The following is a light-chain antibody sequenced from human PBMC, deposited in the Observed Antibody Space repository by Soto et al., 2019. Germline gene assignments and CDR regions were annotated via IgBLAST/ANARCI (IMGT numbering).Light chain of an antibody. J-gene: IGKJ1*01. Sequence: EIVLTQSRCTLSLSPGARATLSCRDSQSVSANYLAWYQQKPGQAPRLLIFRASNKATGAPDRFSGSGSGTEFILTISALEPEDSGIYHCHQHGGTPETFGQGTKVDIK. CDR2: RAS. V-gene: IGKV3-20*01. CDR3: HQHGGTPET. CDR1: QSVSANY.